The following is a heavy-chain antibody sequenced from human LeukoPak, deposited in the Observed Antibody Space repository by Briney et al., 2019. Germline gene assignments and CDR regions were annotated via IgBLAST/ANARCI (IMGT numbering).Heavy chain of an antibody. CDR1: GFTVSTTY. CDR3: ASYYYDSRGYYHLTD. V-gene: IGHV3-66*02. CDR2: VYSGGGT. J-gene: IGHJ4*02. D-gene: IGHD3-22*01. Sequence: LAGGSLRLSCAASGFTVSTTYMTWIRQAPGKGLEWVSAVYSGGGTYYADSVKGRFTISRDDSKNTLYLQMNSLRAEDTAVYYCASYYYDSRGYYHLTDWGQGTLVTVSS.